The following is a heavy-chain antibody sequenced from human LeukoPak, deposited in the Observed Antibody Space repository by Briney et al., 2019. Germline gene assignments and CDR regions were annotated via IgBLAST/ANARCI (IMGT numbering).Heavy chain of an antibody. V-gene: IGHV3-11*04. D-gene: IGHD3-10*02. CDR3: AELGITMIGGV. CDR1: GFTVSSNY. CDR2: ICSSATTT. Sequence: PGGSLRLSCAASGFTVSSNYMTWIRQAPGKGLEWVSYICSSATTTYYADSVKGRFTISRDNAKNSLYLQMNSLRAEDTAVYYCAELGITMIGGVWGKGTTVTISS. J-gene: IGHJ6*04.